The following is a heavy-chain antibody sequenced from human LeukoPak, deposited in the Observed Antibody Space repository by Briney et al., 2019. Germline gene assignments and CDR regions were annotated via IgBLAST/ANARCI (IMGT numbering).Heavy chain of an antibody. CDR3: ANQRMGV. CDR2: ISYDGSNK. J-gene: IGHJ6*02. D-gene: IGHD2-2*01. CDR1: GFTFSSYG. Sequence: GGSLRLSCAASGFTFSSYGMHWVRQAPGKGLEWVAVISYDGSNKYYADSVKGRFTISRDNFKNTLYLQMNSLRAEDTAVYYCANQRMGVWGQGTTVTVSS. V-gene: IGHV3-30*18.